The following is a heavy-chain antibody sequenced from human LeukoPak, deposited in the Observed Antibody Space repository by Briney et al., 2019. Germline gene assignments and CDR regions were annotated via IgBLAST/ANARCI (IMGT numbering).Heavy chain of an antibody. CDR1: GGSISSGSYY. D-gene: IGHD2-2*01. Sequence: PSETLSLTCTVSGGSISSGSYYWSWIRQPAGKGLEWIGRIYTSGSTNYNPSLKSRVTISVDTSKNQFSLKLSSVTAADTAVYYCARGHMYCSSTSCSPYYFDYWGQGTLVTVSS. CDR3: ARGHMYCSSTSCSPYYFDY. J-gene: IGHJ4*02. CDR2: IYTSGST. V-gene: IGHV4-61*02.